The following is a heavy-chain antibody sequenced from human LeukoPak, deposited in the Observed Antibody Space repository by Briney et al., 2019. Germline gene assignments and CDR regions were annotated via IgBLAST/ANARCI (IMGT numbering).Heavy chain of an antibody. CDR2: ISAYNGNT. CDR3: ARGHTTGYYDSSGYYDP. CDR1: GYTFTSYG. Sequence: ASVKVSCKASGYTFTSYGISWVRQAPGQGLEWMGWISAYNGNTNYAQKLQGRVIMTTDTSTSTAYMELRSLRSDDTAVYYCARGHTTGYYDSSGYYDPWGQGTLDTVSS. J-gene: IGHJ5*02. V-gene: IGHV1-18*01. D-gene: IGHD3-22*01.